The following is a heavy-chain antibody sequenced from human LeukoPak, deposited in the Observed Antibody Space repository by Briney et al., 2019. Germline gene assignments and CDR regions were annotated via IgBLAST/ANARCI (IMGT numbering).Heavy chain of an antibody. CDR1: GYNFTNYW. V-gene: IGHV5-10-1*01. J-gene: IGHJ4*02. Sequence: LGESLRISSKGSGYNFTNYWISWVRQMPGKGLEWMGRIDPSNSYTNYSPPFQGHVTISADRSISTAYLQWNSLKASDTAMYYCARHADYHILTGFDYWGQGTLVTVS. CDR2: IDPSNSYT. D-gene: IGHD3-9*01. CDR3: ARHADYHILTGFDY.